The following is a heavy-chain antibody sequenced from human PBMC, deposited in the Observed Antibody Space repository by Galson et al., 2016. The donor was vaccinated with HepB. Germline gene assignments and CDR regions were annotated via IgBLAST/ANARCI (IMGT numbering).Heavy chain of an antibody. CDR1: GFTISNYV. J-gene: IGHJ4*02. D-gene: IGHD3-22*01. CDR2: VSGSGDNT. V-gene: IGHV3-23*01. Sequence: SLRLSCAASGFTISNYVMTWVRQAPGKGLEWVSAVSGSGDNTYYADSVKGRFTISRDNSRNTVYVQINSLRAEDTAIYYCTMISWSTSSGFGFWGQGTRVTVSS. CDR3: TMISWSTSSGFGF.